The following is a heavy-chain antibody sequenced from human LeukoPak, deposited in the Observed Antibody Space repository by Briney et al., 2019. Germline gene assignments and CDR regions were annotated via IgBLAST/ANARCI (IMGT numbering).Heavy chain of an antibody. CDR2: IDTNTGNP. CDR1: GYTFTSYA. J-gene: IGHJ4*02. V-gene: IGHV7-4-1*02. CDR3: ARVRYTSGLYYFES. Sequence: ASVKVSCKASGYTFTSYAMNWGRQAPGQGLEWMGWIDTNTGNPTYAQSCTGRFVFSWDTSVSTAYLQISSLKAEDTAVYYCARVRYTSGLYYFESWGQGTLVTVSS. D-gene: IGHD6-19*01.